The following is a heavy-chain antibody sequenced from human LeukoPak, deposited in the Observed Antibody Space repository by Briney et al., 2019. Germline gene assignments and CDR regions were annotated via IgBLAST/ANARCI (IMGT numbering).Heavy chain of an antibody. CDR3: AKDRSDFCSGYYYPGGKDYPRLYY. CDR2: IWHGGSNK. D-gene: IGHD3-3*01. V-gene: IGHV3-30*02. CDR1: GFTFSSYG. Sequence: GGSLRLSCAASGFTFSSYGMHWVRPAPGKGLEWVAFIWHGGSNKYYADSVKGRFTISRDNSKNTLYLQMNSLSAEDTALYYCAKDRSDFCSGYYYPGGKDYPRLYYWGQGTLVTGSS. J-gene: IGHJ4*02.